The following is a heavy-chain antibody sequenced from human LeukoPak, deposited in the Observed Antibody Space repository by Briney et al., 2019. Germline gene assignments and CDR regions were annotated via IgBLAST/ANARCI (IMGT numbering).Heavy chain of an antibody. J-gene: IGHJ4*02. Sequence: GGSLRLSCAASGFTFSSYGMHWVRQAPGKGLEWVAFIRYDGSNKYYADSVKGRFTISRDNSKNTLYLQMNSLRAEDTAVYYCAKDRLASSSYSSPTDYWGQGTLVTVSS. CDR1: GFTFSSYG. V-gene: IGHV3-30*02. CDR2: IRYDGSNK. D-gene: IGHD6-13*01. CDR3: AKDRLASSSYSSPTDY.